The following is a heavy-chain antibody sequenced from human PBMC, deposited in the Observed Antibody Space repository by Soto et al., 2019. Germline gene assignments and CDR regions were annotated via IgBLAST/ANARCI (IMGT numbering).Heavy chain of an antibody. D-gene: IGHD3-22*01. CDR3: ARGDATKIVVTTYYGMDV. Sequence: QVQLVQSGAEVKKPGSSVKVSCKASGGSLSNYGISWVRQAPGQGLEWMGAIIPVFGKANYAQKFQDRVTDTADESTTTVYMEVRSLTSEDTAVYYCARGDATKIVVTTYYGMDVWGQGTTVTVSS. V-gene: IGHV1-69*12. CDR1: GGSLSNYG. CDR2: IIPVFGKA. J-gene: IGHJ6*02.